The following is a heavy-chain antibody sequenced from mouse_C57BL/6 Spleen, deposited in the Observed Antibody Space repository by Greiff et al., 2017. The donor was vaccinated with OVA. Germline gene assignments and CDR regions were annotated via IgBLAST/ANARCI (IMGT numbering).Heavy chain of an antibody. CDR3: ASLLSVRGDYAMDY. J-gene: IGHJ4*01. CDR1: GFSLTSYG. Sequence: VQLVESGPGLVQPSQSLSITCTVSGFSLTSYGVHWVRQSPGKGLEWLGVIWSGGSTDYNAAFISRLSISKDNSKSQVFFKMNSLQADDTAIYYCASLLSVRGDYAMDYWGQGTSVTVSS. V-gene: IGHV2-2*01. CDR2: IWSGGST. D-gene: IGHD1-1*02.